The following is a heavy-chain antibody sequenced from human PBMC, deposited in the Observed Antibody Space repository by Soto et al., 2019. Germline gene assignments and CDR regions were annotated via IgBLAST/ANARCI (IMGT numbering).Heavy chain of an antibody. V-gene: IGHV4-59*08. CDR1: AGSISSDY. D-gene: IGHD3-3*01. CDR3: ARYYDFWSGSDAFDI. J-gene: IGHJ3*02. CDR2: INYSEAT. Sequence: SETLSLTCIVSAGSISSDYWSWIRQPPGEGLEWIGYINYSEATNYNPSLKSRVTISVDTSKNQFSLKLSSVTAADTAVYYCARYYDFWSGSDAFDIWGQGTMVTVSS.